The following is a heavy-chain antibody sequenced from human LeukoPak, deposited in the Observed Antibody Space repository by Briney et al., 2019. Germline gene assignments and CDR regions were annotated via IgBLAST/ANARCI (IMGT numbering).Heavy chain of an antibody. CDR1: DGSISTYY. V-gene: IGHV4-59*01. D-gene: IGHD6-19*01. CDR2: IYYSGTT. CDR3: ASTVVGTSEYYFDC. J-gene: IGHJ4*02. Sequence: SETLSLTCTVSDGSISTYYWSWIRQPPGKGLEWIGYIYYSGTTDYNPSLKSRVSISVDTSKNQFSLKLSSVTAADTAVYYCASTVVGTSEYYFDCWGQGALVTVSS.